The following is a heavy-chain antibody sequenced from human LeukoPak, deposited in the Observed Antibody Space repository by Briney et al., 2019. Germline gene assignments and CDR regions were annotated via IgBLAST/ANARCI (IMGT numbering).Heavy chain of an antibody. Sequence: SETLSLTCTVSGGSISSSSYYWGWIRQPPGKGLEWIGSIYYSGSTYYNPSLKSRVTISVDTSKNQFSLKLSSVTAADTAVYYCARVPGYCSGGSCYLDAFDIWGQGTMVTVSS. CDR3: ARVPGYCSGGSCYLDAFDI. J-gene: IGHJ3*02. D-gene: IGHD2-15*01. CDR1: GGSISSSSYY. V-gene: IGHV4-39*07. CDR2: IYYSGST.